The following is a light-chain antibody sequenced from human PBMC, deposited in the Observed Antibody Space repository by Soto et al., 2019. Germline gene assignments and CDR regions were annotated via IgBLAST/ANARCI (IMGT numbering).Light chain of an antibody. CDR1: ISDVGGYNF. CDR3: GSYTSSSTYV. Sequence: QSALAQPSSLSGSPGQSITISCTGTISDVGGYNFVSWYQQHPGKAPKLMIYEVSNRPSGVSNRFSGSKSGNTASLTISGLQAEDEADYYCGSYTSSSTYVFGTGTKVTVL. J-gene: IGLJ1*01. V-gene: IGLV2-14*01. CDR2: EVS.